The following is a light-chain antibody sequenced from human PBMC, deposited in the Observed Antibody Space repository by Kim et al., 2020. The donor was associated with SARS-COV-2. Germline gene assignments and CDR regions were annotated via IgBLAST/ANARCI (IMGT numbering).Light chain of an antibody. CDR1: NIGSKS. CDR3: QVWDSSSDHSV. V-gene: IGLV3-21*04. J-gene: IGLJ2*01. CDR2: YDS. Sequence: PGKTARISCGGNNIGSKSVHWYQQKPGQAPVLVIYYDSDRPSGIPERFSGSNSGNTATLTISRVEAGDEADYYCQVWDSSSDHSVFGGGTQLTVL.